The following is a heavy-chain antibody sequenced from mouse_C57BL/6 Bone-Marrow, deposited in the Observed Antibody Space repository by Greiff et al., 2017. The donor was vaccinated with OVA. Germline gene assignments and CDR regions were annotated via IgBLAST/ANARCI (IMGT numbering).Heavy chain of an antibody. CDR2: ISDCGSYT. Sequence: EVMLLEPGAGLVKPGGSLKLSCAASGYTFTSYAMSWVRQTPEQRLEWVGTISDCGSYTYYPDNVKGRFTISRDNAKNNLYLQLSHLKSEDTARYYCARDTDYWGQGTSVTVSA. CDR1: GYTFTSYA. CDR3: ARDTDY. J-gene: IGHJ4*01. V-gene: IGHV5-4*01.